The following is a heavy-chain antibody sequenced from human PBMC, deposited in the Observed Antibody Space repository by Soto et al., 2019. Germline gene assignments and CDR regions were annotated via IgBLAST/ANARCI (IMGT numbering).Heavy chain of an antibody. Sequence: GGSLRLSCSASGFTFSNYAMSWVRQAPGMRPEWVSTILGSGSDTYYPDSVKGRFTISRDNSRNTLDLQLNSLRAEDTAVYYCARPRGYCSGGSCSPNFDYWGQGTLVTVSS. D-gene: IGHD2-15*01. V-gene: IGHV3-23*01. CDR1: GFTFSNYA. J-gene: IGHJ4*02. CDR2: ILGSGSDT. CDR3: ARPRGYCSGGSCSPNFDY.